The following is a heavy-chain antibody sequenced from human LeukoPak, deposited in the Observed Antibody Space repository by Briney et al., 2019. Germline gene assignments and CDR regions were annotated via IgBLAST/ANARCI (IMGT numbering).Heavy chain of an antibody. CDR2: IKSKTDDGTT. CDR1: GFTFINTC. Sequence: GGSLRLPCAASGFTFINTCLSWFRQPPGKGLEWFGRIKSKTDDGTTDYAEPAKGRFTISRDDSKNPLYLQMNSLKTEDTAVYYCTTDPVTYSDYYYGMDVWGQGTTVTVSS. J-gene: IGHJ6*02. CDR3: TTDPVTYSDYYYGMDV. D-gene: IGHD4-17*01. V-gene: IGHV3-15*01.